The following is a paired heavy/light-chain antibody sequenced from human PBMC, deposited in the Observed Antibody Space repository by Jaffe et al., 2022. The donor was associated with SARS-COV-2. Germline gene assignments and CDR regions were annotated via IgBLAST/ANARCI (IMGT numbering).Heavy chain of an antibody. D-gene: IGHD6-19*01. V-gene: IGHV1-46*01. CDR3: ARDIVDSSGPPGDPDYYYGMDV. Sequence: QVQLVQSGAEVKKPGASVKVSCKASGYTFTSYYMHWVRQAPGQGLEWMGIINPSGGSTSYAQKFQGRVTMTRDTSTSTVYMELSSLRSEDTAVYYCARDIVDSSGPPGDPDYYYGMDVWGQGTTVTVSS. CDR2: INPSGGST. J-gene: IGHJ6*02. CDR1: GYTFTSYY.
Light chain of an antibody. V-gene: IGLV2-14*01. CDR1: SSDVGGYNY. Sequence: QSALTQPASVSGSPGQSITISCTGTSSDVGGYNYVSWYQQHPGKAPKLMIYEVSNRPSGVSNRFSGSKSGNTASLTISGLQAEDEADYYCSSYTSSSNVVFGGGTKLTVL. CDR3: SSYTSSSNVV. J-gene: IGLJ2*01. CDR2: EVS.